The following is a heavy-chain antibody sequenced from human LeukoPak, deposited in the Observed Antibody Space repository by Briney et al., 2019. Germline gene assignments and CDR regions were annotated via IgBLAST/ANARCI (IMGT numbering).Heavy chain of an antibody. CDR2: IYHSGST. CDR1: GGSISSGGYS. CDR3: VGADHDAFDI. V-gene: IGHV4-30-2*01. J-gene: IGHJ3*02. Sequence: SETLSLTCAVSGGSISSGGYSWSWIRQPPGKGLEWIGYIYHSGSTYYNPSLKSRVTISVDRSKNQFSLKLSSVTAADTAVYYCVGADHDAFDISGQGTMVTVSS.